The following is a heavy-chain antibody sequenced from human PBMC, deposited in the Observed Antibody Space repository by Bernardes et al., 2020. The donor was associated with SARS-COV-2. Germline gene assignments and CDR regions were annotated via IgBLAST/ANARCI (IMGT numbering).Heavy chain of an antibody. J-gene: IGHJ6*02. D-gene: IGHD6-13*01. CDR1: GYTFTSYG. Sequence: ASVKVSCKASGYTFTSYGITWVRQAPGQGLEWVGLISTYNGNTSYAQNLQGRVSMTTDSSTSTAYMELWSLRSDDTAIYYCARDFGSTVDFYYGMDVWGQGTTVTVSS. CDR3: ARDFGSTVDFYYGMDV. CDR2: ISTYNGNT. V-gene: IGHV1-18*01.